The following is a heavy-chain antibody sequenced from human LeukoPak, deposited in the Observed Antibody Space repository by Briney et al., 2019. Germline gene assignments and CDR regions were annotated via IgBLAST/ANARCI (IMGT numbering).Heavy chain of an antibody. Sequence: GGSLRLSCAASGFTVNSNYLSWVRQAPGKGLEWISTLYNTGNTYYANSVKGRFSISRDNSKNTLFLQMNSLRAEDTAVYCCARLTADGRLYFVDWGPGTLVTVSS. D-gene: IGHD6-13*01. CDR1: GFTVNSNY. CDR2: LYNTGNT. CDR3: ARLTADGRLYFVD. J-gene: IGHJ4*02. V-gene: IGHV3-53*01.